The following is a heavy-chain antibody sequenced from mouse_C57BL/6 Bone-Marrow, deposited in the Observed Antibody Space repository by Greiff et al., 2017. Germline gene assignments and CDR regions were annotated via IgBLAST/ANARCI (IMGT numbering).Heavy chain of an antibody. CDR3: ARSGPYYYGSSYSYYFDY. D-gene: IGHD1-1*01. Sequence: QVHVKQPGAELVRPGTSVKLSCKASGYTFTSYWMHWVKQRPGQGLEWIGVIDPSDSYTNYNQKFKGKATLTVDTSSSTAYMQLSSLTSEDSAVYYCARSGPYYYGSSYSYYFDYWGQGTTLTVSS. V-gene: IGHV1-59*01. J-gene: IGHJ2*01. CDR2: IDPSDSYT. CDR1: GYTFTSYW.